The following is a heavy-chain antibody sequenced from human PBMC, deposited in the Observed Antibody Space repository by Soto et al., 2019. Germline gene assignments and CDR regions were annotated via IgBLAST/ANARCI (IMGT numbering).Heavy chain of an antibody. V-gene: IGHV3-74*01. CDR1: GFTFSSYW. D-gene: IGHD3-10*01. J-gene: IGHJ3*02. CDR2: INSDGSST. Sequence: GGSLRLSCAASGFTFSSYWMHWVRQAPGKGLVWVSRINSDGSSTSYADSVKGRFTISRDNAKNTLYLQMNSLRAEDTAVYYCARNHPSLLWFGESGSAFDIWGQGTMVTVSS. CDR3: ARNHPSLLWFGESGSAFDI.